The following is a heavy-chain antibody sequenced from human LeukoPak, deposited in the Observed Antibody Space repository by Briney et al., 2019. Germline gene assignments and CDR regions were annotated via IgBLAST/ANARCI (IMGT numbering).Heavy chain of an antibody. D-gene: IGHD4-17*01. J-gene: IGHJ4*02. Sequence: PGRSLRLSCAASGFTFSSYAMHWVRQAPGKGLEWVAVISYDGSNKYYADSVKGRFTISRDNSKNTLYLQMNSLRAEDTAVYYCAREVGAGYGDPRDADYWGQGTLVTVSS. CDR1: GFTFSSYA. CDR2: ISYDGSNK. CDR3: AREVGAGYGDPRDADY. V-gene: IGHV3-30-3*01.